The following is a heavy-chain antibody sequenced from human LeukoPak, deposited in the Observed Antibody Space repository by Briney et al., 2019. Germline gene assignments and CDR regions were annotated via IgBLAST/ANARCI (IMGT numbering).Heavy chain of an antibody. Sequence: SETLSLTCSVSGGSISSGGYYWSWIRQPPGKGLEWIGYIYHSGSTDYSPSLKSRVTISVDRSKNQFSLKLSSVTAADTAVYYCARHPIVVVPAAIFKPDYYYYMDVWGKGTTVTVSS. CDR3: ARHPIVVVPAAIFKPDYYYYMDV. V-gene: IGHV4-30-2*01. D-gene: IGHD2-2*02. CDR2: IYHSGST. CDR1: GGSISSGGYY. J-gene: IGHJ6*03.